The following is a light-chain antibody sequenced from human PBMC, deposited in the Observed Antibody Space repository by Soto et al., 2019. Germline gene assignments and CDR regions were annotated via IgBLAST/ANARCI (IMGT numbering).Light chain of an antibody. CDR1: SSDVGSYNL. CDR2: EVN. J-gene: IGLJ1*01. CDR3: CSYAGSSTYV. Sequence: QSVLAQPASVSGSPGQSITISCTGTSSDVGSYNLVSWYQQHSGKAPKLMIYEVNKRPSGVSSRFSGSKSGNTASLTISGLQAEDESDYYCCSYAGSSTYVFGTGTKVTVL. V-gene: IGLV2-23*02.